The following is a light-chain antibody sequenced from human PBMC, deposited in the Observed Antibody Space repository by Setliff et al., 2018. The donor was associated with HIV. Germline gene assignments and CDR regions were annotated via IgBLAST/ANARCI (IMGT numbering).Light chain of an antibody. CDR2: SNN. CDR1: SSNIGSNS. CDR3: AAWDDSLNDHVV. V-gene: IGLV1-44*01. Sequence: QSVLTQPPSASGTPGQRVTISCSGSSSNIGSNSANWYQQLPGTAPKLLIYSNNQRPSGVPGRFSGSKSGTSASLAISGLQSEDEADYYCAAWDDSLNDHVVFGGGTKVTVL. J-gene: IGLJ2*01.